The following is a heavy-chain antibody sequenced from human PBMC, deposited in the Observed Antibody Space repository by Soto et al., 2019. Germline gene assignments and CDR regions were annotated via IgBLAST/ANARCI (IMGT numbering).Heavy chain of an antibody. V-gene: IGHV1-69*02. J-gene: IGHJ6*03. Sequence: QVQLVQSGAEVKKPGSSVKVSCKASGGTFSSYTISWVRQAPGQGLEWMGRIIPILGIANYAQKFQGRVTITADKSTSTAYRELSSLRSEDTAVYYCARAPGHYGSGSYSYMDVWGKGTTVTVSS. CDR2: IIPILGIA. D-gene: IGHD3-10*01. CDR1: GGTFSSYT. CDR3: ARAPGHYGSGSYSYMDV.